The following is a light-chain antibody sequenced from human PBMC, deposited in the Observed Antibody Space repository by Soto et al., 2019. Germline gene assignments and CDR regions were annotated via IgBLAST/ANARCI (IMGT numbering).Light chain of an antibody. V-gene: IGLV2-8*01. CDR2: EVS. CDR1: SSDIGLYHY. CDR3: SSYAGDINFDV. J-gene: IGLJ3*02. Sequence: QSALTQPPSASGSPGQSVTISCAGTSSDIGLYHYVSWYQHHPGKAPRLIIYEVSKRPSGVPDRFSGSKSGNTAALTVSGLQAEEDSDYCCSSYAGDINFDVFGGGTNVTVL.